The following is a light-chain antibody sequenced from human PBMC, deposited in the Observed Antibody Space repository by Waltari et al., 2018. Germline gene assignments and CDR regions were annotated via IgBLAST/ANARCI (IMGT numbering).Light chain of an antibody. CDR3: QQANTFPYT. Sequence: DIKMTQSPSSVSAYLGDRVAITCRASQDVSNWLAWYQQKPGKAPKFLIYAASRLQRGVPSRFSGSGSGTDFTLTISSLQPGDFATYYCQQANTFPYTFGQGTKVEIK. V-gene: IGKV1-12*01. J-gene: IGKJ2*01. CDR2: AAS. CDR1: QDVSNW.